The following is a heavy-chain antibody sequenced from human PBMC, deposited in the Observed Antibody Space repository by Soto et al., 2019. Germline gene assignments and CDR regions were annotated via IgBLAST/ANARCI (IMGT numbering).Heavy chain of an antibody. D-gene: IGHD6-19*01. CDR2: ISVSGGST. CDR3: AKGEDSSGWYGRTYYYYGMDV. J-gene: IGHJ6*02. Sequence: SAISVSGGSTYYADSLKGLFTISRDNSKNTLYLQMNSLRAEDTAVYYCAKGEDSSGWYGRTYYYYGMDVWGQGTTVTVS. V-gene: IGHV3-23*01.